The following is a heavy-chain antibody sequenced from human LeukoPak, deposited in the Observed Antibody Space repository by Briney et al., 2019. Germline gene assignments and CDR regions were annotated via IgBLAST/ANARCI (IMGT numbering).Heavy chain of an antibody. CDR3: ARVGVYCSSTSCYHAFDI. Sequence: LSLTCAVYGGSFSGYYWSWIRQAPGKGLEWLSYISSSGSTIYYADSVKGRFTISRDNAKNSLYLQMNSLRAEDTAVYYCARVGVYCSSTSCYHAFDIWGQGTMVTVSS. J-gene: IGHJ3*02. CDR1: GGSFSGYY. V-gene: IGHV3-11*04. D-gene: IGHD2-2*01. CDR2: ISSSGSTI.